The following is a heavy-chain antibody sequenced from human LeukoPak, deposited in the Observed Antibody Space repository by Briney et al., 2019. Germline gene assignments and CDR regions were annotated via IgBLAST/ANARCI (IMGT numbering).Heavy chain of an antibody. D-gene: IGHD2-15*01. J-gene: IGHJ4*02. V-gene: IGHV3-7*01. CDR3: ARDGGLHTNFDY. Sequence: GGSLRLSCAASGFSFRNYWMGWVSQAPGEGLEWVANTKPDGSAEYYADSVRGRFSTSRDNANNLLYLQMNSLRAEDTAVYYCARDGGLHTNFDYWGQGTLVTVSS. CDR2: TKPDGSAE. CDR1: GFSFRNYW.